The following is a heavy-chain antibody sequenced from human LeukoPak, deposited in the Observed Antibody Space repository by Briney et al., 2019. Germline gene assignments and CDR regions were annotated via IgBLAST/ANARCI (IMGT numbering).Heavy chain of an antibody. CDR1: GGSFSGYY. CDR3: ARVRGYSYGSDAFDI. CDR2: INHSGST. V-gene: IGHV4-34*01. J-gene: IGHJ3*02. Sequence: PSETLSLTCAVYGGSFSGYYWSWIRQPPGKGLEWIGEINHSGSTNYNPSLKSRVTISVDTSKNQFSLKLSSVTAADTAVYYCARVRGYSYGSDAFDIWGQGTMVTVSS. D-gene: IGHD5-18*01.